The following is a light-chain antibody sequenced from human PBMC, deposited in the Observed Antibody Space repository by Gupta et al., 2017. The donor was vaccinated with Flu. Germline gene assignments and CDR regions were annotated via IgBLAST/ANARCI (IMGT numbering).Light chain of an antibody. CDR2: SAS. J-gene: IGKJ2*01. Sequence: DIQMTQSPSSLSASVGDRVTITCRSSQTVSIYLNWYQQEPGKAPKLLIYSASTLHGGVPSRFSGSGSGTDFTLTITSLQREDFATYYCQQSDTTPYTFGQGTXVEIK. CDR3: QQSDTTPYT. V-gene: IGKV1-39*01. CDR1: QTVSIY.